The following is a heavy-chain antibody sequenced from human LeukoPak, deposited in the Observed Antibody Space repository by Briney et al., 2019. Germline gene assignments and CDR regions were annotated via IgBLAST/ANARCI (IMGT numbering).Heavy chain of an antibody. V-gene: IGHV1-18*01. Sequence: GASVKVSCKASGYPFTRYGISWVRQAPGQGLEWMGWINPDNGNTKYAQKFQGRVTMTTDTSTSTAHMELRSLRSDDTAVYYCATYYCSTTSCYPYFFDYWAREPWSPSHQ. CDR1: GYPFTRYG. D-gene: IGHD2-2*01. J-gene: IGHJ4*02. CDR2: INPDNGNT. CDR3: ATYYCSTTSCYPYFFDY.